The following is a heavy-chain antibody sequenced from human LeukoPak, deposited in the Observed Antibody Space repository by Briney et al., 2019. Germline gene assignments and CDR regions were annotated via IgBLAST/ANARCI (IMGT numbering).Heavy chain of an antibody. D-gene: IGHD5-18*01. Sequence: ASVKVSCKASGYTFTSYDINWVRQATGQGLEWMGWMNPNSGNTGYAQKFQGRVTMTRNTSISTAYMELSSLRSEDTAVYYCAGIGYSYGYDAFDIWGQGTMVTVSS. CDR1: GYTFTSYD. J-gene: IGHJ3*02. V-gene: IGHV1-8*01. CDR3: AGIGYSYGYDAFDI. CDR2: MNPNSGNT.